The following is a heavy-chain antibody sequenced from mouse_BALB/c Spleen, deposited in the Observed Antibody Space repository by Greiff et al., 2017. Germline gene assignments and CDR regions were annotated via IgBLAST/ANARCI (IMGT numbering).Heavy chain of an antibody. CDR3: ARNYYGSTYYFDY. CDR1: GYSITSGY. D-gene: IGHD1-1*01. V-gene: IGHV3-8*02. Sequence: EVKLQESGPSLVKPSQSLSLTCSVTGYSITSGYSYWFRKLPGNKLQYMGYIIYSGSTYYNPSHKNRISITRDTSKNQYYLQLNSVTTEDTATYYCARNYYGSTYYFDYWGQGTTLTVSS. J-gene: IGHJ2*01. CDR2: IIYSGST.